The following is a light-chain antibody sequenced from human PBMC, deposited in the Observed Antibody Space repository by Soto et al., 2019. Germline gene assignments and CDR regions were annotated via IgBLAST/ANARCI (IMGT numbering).Light chain of an antibody. CDR2: DAS. V-gene: IGKV1-5*01. J-gene: IGKJ1*01. CDR1: QSISSW. CDR3: QQYNSYSRT. Sequence: DIQMTQSPATLSASVGDRVTITSRASQSISSWLAWYQQKPGKAPKLLIYDASSLESGVPSRFSGSGSGTEFTLTISSLQPVDFATYYCQQYNSYSRTFGQGTKVEIK.